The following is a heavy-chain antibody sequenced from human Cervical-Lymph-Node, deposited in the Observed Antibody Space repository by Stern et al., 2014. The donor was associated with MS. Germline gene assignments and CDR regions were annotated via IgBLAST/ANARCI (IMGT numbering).Heavy chain of an antibody. CDR1: GGSISSYY. CDR3: ARYYYYGMDV. V-gene: IGHV4-59*01. CDR2: IYYSGST. Sequence: ESGPGLVKPSETLSLTCTVSGGSISSYYLSWIRQPPGKGLEWIGYIYYSGSTNYNPSLKSRVTISVDTSKNQFSLKLSSVTAADTAVYYCARYYYYGMDVWGQGTTVTVSS. J-gene: IGHJ6*02.